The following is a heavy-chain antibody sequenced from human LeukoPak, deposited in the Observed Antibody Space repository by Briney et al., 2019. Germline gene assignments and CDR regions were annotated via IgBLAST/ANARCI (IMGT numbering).Heavy chain of an antibody. Sequence: GRSLRLSCAASGFTFSSYGMHWVRQAPGKGLEWVAVIWYDGSNKYYADSVKGRFTISRDNAKNSLYLQMNSLRAEDTAVYYCATPIVVVPAGRLGEPPRAFDIWGQGTMVTVSS. CDR3: ATPIVVVPAGRLGEPPRAFDI. D-gene: IGHD2-2*01. J-gene: IGHJ3*02. V-gene: IGHV3-33*03. CDR2: IWYDGSNK. CDR1: GFTFSSYG.